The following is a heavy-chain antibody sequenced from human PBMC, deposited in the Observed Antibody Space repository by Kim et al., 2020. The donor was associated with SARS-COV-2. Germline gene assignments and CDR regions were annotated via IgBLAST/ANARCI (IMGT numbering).Heavy chain of an antibody. CDR3: ARGRVVTATISPGAGVYYFDY. CDR1: GGSFSGYY. D-gene: IGHD2-21*02. V-gene: IGHV4-34*01. J-gene: IGHJ4*02. CDR2: INHSGST. Sequence: SETLSLTCAVYGGSFSGYYWSWIRQPPGKGLEWIGEINHSGSTNYNPSLKSRVTISVDTSKNQFSLKLSSVTAADTAVYYCARGRVVTATISPGAGVYYFDYWGQGTLVTVSS.